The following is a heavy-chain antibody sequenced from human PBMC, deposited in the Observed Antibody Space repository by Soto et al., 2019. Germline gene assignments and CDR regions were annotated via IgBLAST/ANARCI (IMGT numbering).Heavy chain of an antibody. D-gene: IGHD6-6*01. V-gene: IGHV4-39*01. CDR2: IYYSGST. CDR1: GGSISSSSYY. J-gene: IGHJ4*02. CDR3: ARRIAARPDARIDY. Sequence: QLQLQESGPGLVKPSETLSLTCTVSGGSISSSSYYWGWIRQPPGKGLEWIGSIYYSGSTYYNPSLKSRVTISVDTSKNQFSLKLRSVTAADTAVYYCARRIAARPDARIDYWGQGTLVTVSS.